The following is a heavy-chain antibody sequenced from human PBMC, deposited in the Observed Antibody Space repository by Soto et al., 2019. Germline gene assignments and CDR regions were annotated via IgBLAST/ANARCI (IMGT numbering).Heavy chain of an antibody. J-gene: IGHJ4*02. V-gene: IGHV1-18*01. CDR1: GYTFTSYG. D-gene: IGHD2-21*02. Sequence: ASVKVSCKASGYTFTSYGISWVRQAPGQGLEWMGWTSTFNGNTNYAQKLQGRVTMTTDTSTSTAYMELRSLTSDDTAVYYCARGYCGGDCYSSVDYWGQGTLVTVSS. CDR3: ARGYCGGDCYSSVDY. CDR2: TSTFNGNT.